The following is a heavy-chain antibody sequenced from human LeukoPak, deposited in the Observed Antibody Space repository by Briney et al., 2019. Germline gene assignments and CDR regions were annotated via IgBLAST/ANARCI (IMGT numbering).Heavy chain of an antibody. V-gene: IGHV3-48*03. D-gene: IGHD3-10*01. CDR1: GFTFSSYE. J-gene: IGHJ4*02. CDR2: ISSSGSTI. CDR3: ARNDYYGSGNYWYLDY. Sequence: GGSLRLSCAASGFTFSSYEMNWVRQAPGKGLEWVSYISSSGSTIYYADSVKGRFTISRDNAKNSLYLQMNSLRAEDTALYHCARNDYYGSGNYWYLDYWGQGTLVTVSS.